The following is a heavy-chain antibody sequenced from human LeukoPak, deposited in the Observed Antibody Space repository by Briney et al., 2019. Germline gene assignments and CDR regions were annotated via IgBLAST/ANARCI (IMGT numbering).Heavy chain of an antibody. CDR2: IGTAGDS. J-gene: IGHJ4*02. CDR3: ATKRGFYSGYDLPDY. Sequence: PGGSLRLSCAASGFTFSSYDMHWVRQATGKGLEWVSAIGTAGDSYYPGSVKGRFTISRDNSKNTLYLQMNSLRAEDTAVYYCATKRGFYSGYDLPDYWGQGTLVTVSS. D-gene: IGHD5-12*01. V-gene: IGHV3-13*01. CDR1: GFTFSSYD.